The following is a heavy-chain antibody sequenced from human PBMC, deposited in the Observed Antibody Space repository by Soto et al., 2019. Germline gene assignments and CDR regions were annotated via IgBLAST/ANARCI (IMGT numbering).Heavy chain of an antibody. CDR1: GFTFSTYA. Sequence: PGGSLRLSCAASGFTFSTYAMSWVRQAPGKGLEWLSVISGSGGSAYYADSVKGRFTISRDTSKNTLYLQMSRLRAKDTAVYYCAKTFPAYCGGDCYFDYWGQGTLVTVSS. CDR2: ISGSGGSA. V-gene: IGHV3-23*01. CDR3: AKTFPAYCGGDCYFDY. D-gene: IGHD2-21*02. J-gene: IGHJ4*02.